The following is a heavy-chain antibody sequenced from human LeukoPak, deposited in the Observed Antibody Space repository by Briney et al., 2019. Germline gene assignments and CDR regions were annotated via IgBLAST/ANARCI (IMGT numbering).Heavy chain of an antibody. CDR1: GFTFISAW. Sequence: GGSLRLSCTASGSSGFTFISAWMSWVRQAPGKGLEWVGRIKSKTDGGTTDYAAPVKGRFTISRDDSKTTMFLQMNSLKTEDTAVYYCTTVQDYGEAGDWGQGTLVTVSS. D-gene: IGHD4-17*01. V-gene: IGHV3-15*01. CDR2: IKSKTDGGTT. CDR3: TTVQDYGEAGD. J-gene: IGHJ4*02.